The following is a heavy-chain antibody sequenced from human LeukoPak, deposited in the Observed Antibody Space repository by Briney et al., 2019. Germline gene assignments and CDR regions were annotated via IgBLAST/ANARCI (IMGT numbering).Heavy chain of an antibody. J-gene: IGHJ4*02. V-gene: IGHV5-51*01. D-gene: IGHD3-22*01. CDR2: INPGDSDT. Sequence: GESLKISCRGSGYSFTTYWIGWVRQMPGKGLEWMGIINPGDSDTRYSPSFQGQVTMSADKSISTAYLQWSSLKASDTAMYYCARHPVYSSGYGSFDYWGQGTLVTVSS. CDR1: GYSFTTYW. CDR3: ARHPVYSSGYGSFDY.